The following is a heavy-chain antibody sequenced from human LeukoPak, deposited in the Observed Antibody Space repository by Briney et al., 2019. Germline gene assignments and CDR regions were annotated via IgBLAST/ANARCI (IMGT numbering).Heavy chain of an antibody. J-gene: IGHJ4*02. Sequence: SETLSLTCTVSGGSLRSHYWSWMRQPPGKGLEWIGYIYYSGKTTYNPSLKSRVTISIDTSRNQFSLILSSVTPADTAVYYCAREVSRSVFYFDYWGQGTLVTVSS. CDR2: IYYSGKT. V-gene: IGHV4-59*11. CDR1: GGSLRSHY. CDR3: AREVSRSVFYFDY.